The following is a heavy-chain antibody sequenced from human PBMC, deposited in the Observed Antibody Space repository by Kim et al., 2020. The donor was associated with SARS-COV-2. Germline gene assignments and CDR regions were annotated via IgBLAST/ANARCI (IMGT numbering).Heavy chain of an antibody. V-gene: IGHV3-11*05. D-gene: IGHD3-22*01. CDR2: ISSSSSYT. CDR1: GFTFSDYY. CDR3: ARVYYYDSSGYTFDY. J-gene: IGHJ4*02. Sequence: GGSLRLSCAASGFTFSDYYMSWIRQAPGKGLEWVSYISSSSSYTNYADSVKGRFTISRDNAKNSLYLQMNSLRAEDTAVYYCARVYYYDSSGYTFDYWGQGTLVTVSS.